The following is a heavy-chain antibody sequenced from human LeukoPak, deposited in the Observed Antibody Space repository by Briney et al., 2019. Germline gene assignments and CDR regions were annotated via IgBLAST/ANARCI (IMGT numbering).Heavy chain of an antibody. CDR2: VSGHNGDR. V-gene: IGHV1-18*01. D-gene: IGHD3-3*01. Sequence: ASVKVSCKVSGYTLTELSMHWVRQAPGKGLEWMGWVSGHNGDRNYAQKLQGRVTVTTDTSTSTAYMELRSLRSDDTAVYYCARDTSYDFWSDPTELFDIWGQGTMVTVSS. CDR3: ARDTSYDFWSDPTELFDI. CDR1: GYTLTELS. J-gene: IGHJ3*02.